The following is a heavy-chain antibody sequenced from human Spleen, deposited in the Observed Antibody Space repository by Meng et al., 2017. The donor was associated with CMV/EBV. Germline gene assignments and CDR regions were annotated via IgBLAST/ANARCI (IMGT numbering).Heavy chain of an antibody. CDR3: ARYSPLSGAIDV. CDR1: GGSDSRSSYY. Sequence: SETLSLTCTVSGGSDSRSSYYWSWIRQLPGKGLEWIGYSYYSGGTNYNPSLKSRLTISIDTSKNQFSLRLSSVTAADTAVYYCARYSPLSGAIDVWGQGTLVTVSS. V-gene: IGHV4-61*01. J-gene: IGHJ4*01. CDR2: SYYSGGT. D-gene: IGHD2-2*02.